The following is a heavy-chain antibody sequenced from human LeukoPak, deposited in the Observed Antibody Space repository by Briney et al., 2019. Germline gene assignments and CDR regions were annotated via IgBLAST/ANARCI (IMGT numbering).Heavy chain of an antibody. CDR2: MYYSGST. CDR1: GGSISSSSYY. J-gene: IGHJ4*02. CDR3: ARHGPSIVGASTFDY. Sequence: PSETLSLTCTVSGGSISSSSYYWGWIRQPPGKGLEWIVSMYYSGSTYYNPSLKSRVTISVDTSKNQFSLKLSPVTAADTAVYYCARHGPSIVGASTFDYWGQGTLVTVSS. V-gene: IGHV4-39*01. D-gene: IGHD1-26*01.